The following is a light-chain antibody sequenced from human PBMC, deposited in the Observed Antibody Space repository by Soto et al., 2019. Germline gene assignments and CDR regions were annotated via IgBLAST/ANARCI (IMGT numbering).Light chain of an antibody. CDR2: AGS. V-gene: IGLV2-23*01. CDR1: GSDVGNYNF. J-gene: IGLJ1*01. Sequence: QSVLTQPASVSGSPGQSITISCTGTGSDVGNYNFVSWYQHHPGKAPKLLIYAGSGRPSGVSYRFSGARSGNTASLTISGLPAADEADYYCCSYADTNTYVFGPGTKVTVL. CDR3: CSYADTNTYV.